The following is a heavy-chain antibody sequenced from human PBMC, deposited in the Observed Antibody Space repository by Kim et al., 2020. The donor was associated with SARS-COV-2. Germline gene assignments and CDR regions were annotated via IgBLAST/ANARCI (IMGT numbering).Heavy chain of an antibody. V-gene: IGHV4-39*01. D-gene: IGHD1-20*01. Sequence: SETLSLTCTVSGGSISSSSYYWGWIRQPPGKGLEWIGSIYYSGSTYYNPSLKSRVTISVDTSKNQFSLKLSSVTAADTAVYYCASQKYNWNDLGWFDPWGQGTLVTVSS. CDR3: ASQKYNWNDLGWFDP. CDR2: IYYSGST. J-gene: IGHJ5*02. CDR1: GGSISSSSYY.